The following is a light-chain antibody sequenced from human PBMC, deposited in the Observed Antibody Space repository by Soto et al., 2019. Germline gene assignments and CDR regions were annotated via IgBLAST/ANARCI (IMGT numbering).Light chain of an antibody. V-gene: IGKV1-5*02. J-gene: IGKJ1*01. Sequence: IQMTQSPSTLSAAVGDRVTIVCRASQSVSDWLAWYQQRPGKAPKVLIYGASSLESGVPSRFSGSGSGTEFTLTISSLQPDDFATYYCQQYNSYPWTFGQGTKVEI. CDR1: QSVSDW. CDR3: QQYNSYPWT. CDR2: GAS.